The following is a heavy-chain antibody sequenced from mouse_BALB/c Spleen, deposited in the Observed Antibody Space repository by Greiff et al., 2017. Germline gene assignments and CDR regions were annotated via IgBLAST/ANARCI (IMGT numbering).Heavy chain of an antibody. J-gene: IGHJ2*01. CDR1: GYTFTSYW. Sequence: VQLQQSGTVLARPGASVKMSCKASGYTFTSYWMHWVKQRPGQGLEWIGAIYPGNSDTSYNQKFKGKAKLTAVTSTSTAYMELSSLTNEDSAVYYCTTSKLGDYFDYWGQGTTLTVSS. D-gene: IGHD4-1*01. V-gene: IGHV1-5*01. CDR2: IYPGNSDT. CDR3: TTSKLGDYFDY.